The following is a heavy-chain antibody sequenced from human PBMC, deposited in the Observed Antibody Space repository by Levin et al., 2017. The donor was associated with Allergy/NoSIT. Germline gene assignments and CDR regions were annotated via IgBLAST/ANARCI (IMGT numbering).Heavy chain of an antibody. J-gene: IGHJ4*02. V-gene: IGHV3-30*18. CDR1: GFTFSSYG. D-gene: IGHD2-2*02. Sequence: GGSLRLSCAASGFTFSSYGMHWVRQAPGKGLEWVAVISYDGSNKYYADSVKGRFTISRDNSKNTLYLQMNSLRAEDTAVYYCAKDSAAIRWPGRPGRGAHFDYWGQGTLVTVSS. CDR2: ISYDGSNK. CDR3: AKDSAAIRWPGRPGRGAHFDY.